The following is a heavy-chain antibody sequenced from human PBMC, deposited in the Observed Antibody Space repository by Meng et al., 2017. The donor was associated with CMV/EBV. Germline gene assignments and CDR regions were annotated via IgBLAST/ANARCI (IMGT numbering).Heavy chain of an antibody. J-gene: IGHJ6*02. CDR2: ISGSGGST. D-gene: IGHD2-2*02. Sequence: GGSLRPSCAAAGFTSSSYAMSWVRQAPGKGLEWVSAISGSGGSTYYADSVKGRFTISRDNSKNTLYLQMNSLRAEDTAVYYCAKRIVPAAILSVYYYYGMDVWGQGTTVTVSS. CDR1: GFTSSSYA. V-gene: IGHV3-23*01. CDR3: AKRIVPAAILSVYYYYGMDV.